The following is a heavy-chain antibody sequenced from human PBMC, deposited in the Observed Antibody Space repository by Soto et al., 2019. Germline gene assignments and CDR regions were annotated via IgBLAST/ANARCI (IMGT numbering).Heavy chain of an antibody. CDR1: GFTFSSYS. D-gene: IGHD2-2*02. V-gene: IGHV3-21*01. CDR3: ARDGIVVVPAAIEPRGYYYYYGMDV. J-gene: IGHJ6*02. Sequence: PGGSLRLSCAASGFTFSSYSMNWVRQAPGKGLEWVSSISSSNSYIYYADSVKGRFTISRDNAKNSLYLQMNSLRAEDTAVYYCARDGIVVVPAAIEPRGYYYYYGMDVWGQGTTVTVSS. CDR2: ISSSNSYI.